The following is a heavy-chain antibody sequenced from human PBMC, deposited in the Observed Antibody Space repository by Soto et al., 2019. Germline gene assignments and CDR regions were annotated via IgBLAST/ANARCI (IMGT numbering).Heavy chain of an antibody. CDR2: ISGSGGST. Sequence: GWSLRLSCAASGFTFSSYAMSWVRQAPGKGLEWVSAISGSGGSTYYADSVKGRFTISRDNSKNTLYLQMNSLRAEDTAVYYCAPLPPVAGKGYWGQGTLVTVSS. V-gene: IGHV3-23*01. CDR3: APLPPVAGKGY. CDR1: GFTFSSYA. D-gene: IGHD6-19*01. J-gene: IGHJ4*02.